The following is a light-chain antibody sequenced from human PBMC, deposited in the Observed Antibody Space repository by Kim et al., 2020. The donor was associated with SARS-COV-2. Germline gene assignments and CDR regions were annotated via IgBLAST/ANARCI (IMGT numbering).Light chain of an antibody. J-gene: IGLJ2*01. CDR1: DIGSKN. CDR3: QVWDSSTVV. CDR2: RDS. Sequence: VDLGQTARITCGGNDIGSKNVHWYQQKPGQAPVLVIYRDSNRPSGIPERFSGSNSGNTATLTISRAQAGDEADYYCQVWDSSTVVFGGGTQLAVL. V-gene: IGLV3-9*01.